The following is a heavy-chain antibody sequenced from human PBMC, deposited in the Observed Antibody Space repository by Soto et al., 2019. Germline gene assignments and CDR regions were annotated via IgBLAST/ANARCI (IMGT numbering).Heavy chain of an antibody. CDR1: GFTFSSYA. Sequence: QVQLVESGGGVVQPGRSLRLSCAASGFTFSSYAMHWVRQAPGKGLEWVAVISYDGSNKYYADSVKGRFTISRDNSKNTLYLQMNSLRAEDTAVYYCARSGPDDYGDYGVYYGMDVWGQGTTVTVSS. CDR3: ARSGPDDYGDYGVYYGMDV. CDR2: ISYDGSNK. J-gene: IGHJ6*02. D-gene: IGHD4-17*01. V-gene: IGHV3-30-3*01.